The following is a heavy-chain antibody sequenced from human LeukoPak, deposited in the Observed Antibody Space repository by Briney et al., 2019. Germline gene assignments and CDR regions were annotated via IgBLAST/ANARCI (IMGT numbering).Heavy chain of an antibody. Sequence: GGALRLSCAASGFTFSSYDMTWVRQAPGKGLEWVAFIRYDGSNKYYADSVKGRFTISRDNSKNTLYLQMNSLRAEDTAVYYCAKGLTRRYSSSWSIDYWGQGTLVTVSS. J-gene: IGHJ4*02. CDR2: IRYDGSNK. CDR1: GFTFSSYD. CDR3: AKGLTRRYSSSWSIDY. V-gene: IGHV3-30*02. D-gene: IGHD6-13*01.